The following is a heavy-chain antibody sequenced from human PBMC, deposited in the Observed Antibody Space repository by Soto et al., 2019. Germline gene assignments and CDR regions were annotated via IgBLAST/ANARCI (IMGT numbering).Heavy chain of an antibody. D-gene: IGHD5-18*01. CDR1: GGTFSSYA. J-gene: IGHJ6*02. CDR3: ARVHVDTAMVTSSVNYYYYGMDV. Sequence: SVKVSCKASGGTFSSYAISWVRQAPGQGLEWMGGIIPIFGTANYAKKFQGRVTITADESTSTAYMELSSLRSEDTAVYYCARVHVDTAMVTSSVNYYYYGMDVWGQGTTVTVSS. CDR2: IIPIFGTA. V-gene: IGHV1-69*13.